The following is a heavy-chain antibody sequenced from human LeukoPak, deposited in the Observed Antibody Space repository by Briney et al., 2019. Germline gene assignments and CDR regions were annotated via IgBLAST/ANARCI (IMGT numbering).Heavy chain of an antibody. CDR3: TRGLVEPNWFDP. CDR2: IHSGTT. CDR1: GGSISSYF. J-gene: IGHJ5*02. V-gene: IGHV4-4*07. D-gene: IGHD3-16*01. Sequence: SETLSLTCSVSGGSISSYFLSWIRQPAGKGLEWIGRIHSGTTTYNPSLKSRVTMSLDTSKNQFSLKLSSVTAADTAVYYCTRGLVEPNWFDPWGQGTLVTVSS.